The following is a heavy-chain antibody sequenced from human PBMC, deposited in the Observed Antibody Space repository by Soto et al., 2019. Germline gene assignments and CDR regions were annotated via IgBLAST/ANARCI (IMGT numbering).Heavy chain of an antibody. CDR2: IYSSRGT. CDR1: CASDPSGGYF. CDR3: ARYSAASGTYYFDY. D-gene: IGHD6-13*01. J-gene: IGHJ4*01. V-gene: IGHV4-31*03. Sequence: SCTVSCASDPSGGYFWTWISQLPGKGLEWIGYIYSSRGTHYNPSLRSRVSMSLDKSRNHLSLKLYSVTAADTGVYYCARYSAASGTYYFDYWGQGTLVTVSS.